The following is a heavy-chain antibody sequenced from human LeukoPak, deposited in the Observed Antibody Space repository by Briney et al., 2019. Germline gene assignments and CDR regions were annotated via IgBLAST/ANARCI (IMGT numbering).Heavy chain of an antibody. D-gene: IGHD3-10*01. Sequence: KASETLSLTCTVSGGSISSYYWSWIRQPPGEGLEWIGYIYYSGSTNYKPSLKSRVTISVDTSKNQFSLKLNSVTAADTAVYYCARGGYYGSGNDFRFDPWGQGTLVTVSS. CDR3: ARGGYYGSGNDFRFDP. V-gene: IGHV4-59*01. CDR2: IYYSGST. J-gene: IGHJ5*02. CDR1: GGSISSYY.